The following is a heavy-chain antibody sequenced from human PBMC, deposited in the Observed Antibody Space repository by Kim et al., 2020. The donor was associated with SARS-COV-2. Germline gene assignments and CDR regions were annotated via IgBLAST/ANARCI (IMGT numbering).Heavy chain of an antibody. V-gene: IGHV4-59*08. CDR2: IYYSGST. CDR3: ARAYGSGSYTFYYYYGMDV. Sequence: SETLSLTCTVSGGSISSYYWSWIRQPPGKGLEWIGYIYYSGSTNYNPSLKSRVTISVDTSKNQFSLKLSSVTAADTAVYYCARAYGSGSYTFYYYYGMDV. D-gene: IGHD3-10*01. CDR1: GGSISSYY. J-gene: IGHJ6*01.